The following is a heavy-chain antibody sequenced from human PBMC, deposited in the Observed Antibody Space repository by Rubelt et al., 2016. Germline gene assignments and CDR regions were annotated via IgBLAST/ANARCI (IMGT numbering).Heavy chain of an antibody. D-gene: IGHD6-13*01. Sequence: AMHWVRQAPGKGLEWVAVISYDGSNKYYADSVKGRFTISRDNSKNTLYLQMNSLRAEDTAVYYCARWRIAAAGGQAVFDYWGQGTLVTVSS. V-gene: IGHV3-30*04. J-gene: IGHJ4*02. CDR1: A. CDR3: ARWRIAAAGGQAVFDY. CDR2: ISYDGSNK.